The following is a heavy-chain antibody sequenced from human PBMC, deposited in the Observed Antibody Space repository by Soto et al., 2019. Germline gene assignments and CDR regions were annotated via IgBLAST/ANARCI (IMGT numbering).Heavy chain of an antibody. CDR1: GFTFTSSA. CDR2: IVVGSGNT. J-gene: IGHJ6*02. CDR3: AADPRGIAVAGYYYYYGMDV. Sequence: SVKVSCKASGFTFTSSAMQWLRQARGQRLEWIGWIVVGSGNTNYAQKFQERVTITRDMSTSTAYMELSSLRSEDTAVYYCAADPRGIAVAGYYYYYGMDVWGQ. V-gene: IGHV1-58*02. D-gene: IGHD6-19*01.